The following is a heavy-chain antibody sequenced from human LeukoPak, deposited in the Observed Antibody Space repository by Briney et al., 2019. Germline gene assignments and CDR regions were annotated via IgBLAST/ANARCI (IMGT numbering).Heavy chain of an antibody. V-gene: IGHV3-48*03. Sequence: PGGSLRLSCAASGFSFSSYEMNWVRQAPGKGLEWVSYISSSGSAIDYVDSVKGRFTISRDNAKNSVYLQMNSLRAEDTAFYYCAAYYYDYSPKAVWGQGTLVTVPS. J-gene: IGHJ3*01. CDR2: ISSSGSAI. CDR1: GFSFSSYE. D-gene: IGHD3-22*01. CDR3: AAYYYDYSPKAV.